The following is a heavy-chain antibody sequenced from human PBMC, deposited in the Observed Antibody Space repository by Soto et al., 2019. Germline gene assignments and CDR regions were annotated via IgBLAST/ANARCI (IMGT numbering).Heavy chain of an antibody. CDR1: GYTFTSYA. Sequence: ASVKVSCKASGYTFTSYAMHWVRQAPGQRLEWMGWINAGNGNTKYSQKFQGRVTITRDTSASTAYMELSSLRSEDTAVYYCARVFITGTTYDFDYWGQGTLVTVSS. D-gene: IGHD1-20*01. CDR3: ARVFITGTTYDFDY. J-gene: IGHJ4*02. V-gene: IGHV1-3*01. CDR2: INAGNGNT.